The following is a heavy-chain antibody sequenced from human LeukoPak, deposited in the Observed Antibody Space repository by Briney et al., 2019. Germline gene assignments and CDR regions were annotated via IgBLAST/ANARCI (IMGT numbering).Heavy chain of an antibody. V-gene: IGHV3-23*01. CDR3: AKTITGKPINYFDY. CDR1: GFTFSSYS. J-gene: IGHJ4*02. CDR2: ISGSGGST. Sequence: GGSPRLSCAASGFTFSSYSMNWVRQAPGKGLEWVSAISGSGGSTYYADSVKGRFTISRDNSKNTLYLQMNSLRAEDTAVYYCAKTITGKPINYFDYWGQGTLVTVSS. D-gene: IGHD1-14*01.